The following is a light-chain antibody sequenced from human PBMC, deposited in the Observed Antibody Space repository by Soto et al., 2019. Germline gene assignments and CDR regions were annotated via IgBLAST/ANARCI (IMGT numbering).Light chain of an antibody. CDR2: AAS. J-gene: IGKJ4*01. Sequence: DIQMTQSPSSVSASVGDRVTITCWASQGISSYLAWYQQKPGKAPKLQIYAASNLQSGVPSRFSGSGSGTEFTLTISSLQPEDFATYYCQQVNSFPPTFGGGTKVQIK. CDR1: QGISSY. V-gene: IGKV1D-12*01. CDR3: QQVNSFPPT.